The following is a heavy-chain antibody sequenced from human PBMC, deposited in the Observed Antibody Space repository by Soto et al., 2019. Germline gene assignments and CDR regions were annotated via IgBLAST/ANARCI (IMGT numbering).Heavy chain of an antibody. D-gene: IGHD5-12*01. CDR3: TKNSAYALDY. V-gene: IGHV4-4*02. Sequence: SETLSLTCAVSGVSISSSHWWSWVRQPPGKGLDWIGEIHHGGSTNYNPSLESRATFSVDISKNQFFLKLSSVTAADTAVYYCTKNSAYALDYWGQGTLVTVSS. J-gene: IGHJ4*02. CDR2: IHHGGST. CDR1: GVSISSSHW.